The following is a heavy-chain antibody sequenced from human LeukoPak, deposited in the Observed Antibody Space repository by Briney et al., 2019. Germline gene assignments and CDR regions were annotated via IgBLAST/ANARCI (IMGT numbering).Heavy chain of an antibody. CDR1: GGSINSGDYY. CDR3: ARDLSPHGFDP. J-gene: IGHJ5*02. Sequence: PSGTLSLTCTVSGGSINSGDYYWSWIRRPPGKGLEWIGYIYYSGNTYYNPSLKSRVTISLDTSKNQFSLKLSSVTAADTAVYYCARDLSPHGFDPWGQGTLVTVSS. V-gene: IGHV4-30-4*01. CDR2: IYYSGNT.